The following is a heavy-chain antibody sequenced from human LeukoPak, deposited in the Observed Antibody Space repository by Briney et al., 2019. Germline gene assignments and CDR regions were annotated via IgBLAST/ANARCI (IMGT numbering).Heavy chain of an antibody. CDR1: GFTFYTHA. V-gene: IGHV3-33*01. Sequence: GGSLRLSCAASGFTFYTHAMHWVRQAPGKGLEWVAMIYYDGSNTYYAYSVKGRFTISRDNPKNPLFLQMNTRRVEDTAVYFCARDPPSSGWSFDYWGPGTLVTVSS. CDR3: ARDPPSSGWSFDY. D-gene: IGHD6-19*01. J-gene: IGHJ4*02. CDR2: IYYDGSNT.